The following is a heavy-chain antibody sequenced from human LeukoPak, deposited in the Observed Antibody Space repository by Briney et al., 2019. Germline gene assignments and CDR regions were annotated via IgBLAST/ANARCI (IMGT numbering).Heavy chain of an antibody. V-gene: IGHV1-24*01. Sequence: ASVKVSCTVSGYTLTELSMHWVRQAPGKGLEWMGGFDPGDGETIYAQKFQGRVTMTEDTSTDTTYMELSSLRSEDTAVYYCATPRDDSSGYSHNFDYWGQGTLVTVSS. CDR3: ATPRDDSSGYSHNFDY. D-gene: IGHD3-22*01. J-gene: IGHJ4*02. CDR2: FDPGDGET. CDR1: GYTLTELS.